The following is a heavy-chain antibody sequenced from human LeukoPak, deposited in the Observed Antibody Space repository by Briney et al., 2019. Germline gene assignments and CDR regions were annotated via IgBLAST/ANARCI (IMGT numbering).Heavy chain of an antibody. Sequence: SETLSLTCTVSGGSISSYYWSWVRQPPGKGLEWIGYIYYSGSTSYNPSLKSRVTISVDTSKKQFSLKLSSVTAADTAFYYCARYIVSYPHDAFDIWGQGTMVTVSS. CDR1: GGSISSYY. J-gene: IGHJ3*02. V-gene: IGHV4-59*01. D-gene: IGHD1-26*01. CDR3: ARYIVSYPHDAFDI. CDR2: IYYSGST.